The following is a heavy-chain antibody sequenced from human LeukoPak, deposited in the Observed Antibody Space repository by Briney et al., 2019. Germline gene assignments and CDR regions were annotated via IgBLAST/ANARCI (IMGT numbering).Heavy chain of an antibody. CDR1: DDSMSSYY. CDR3: ARRANTAPPYYFDY. V-gene: IGHV4-59*01. CDR2: VYYSGGT. D-gene: IGHD5-18*01. J-gene: IGHJ4*02. Sequence: PSETLSLTCTVSDDSMSSYYWNWIRQPPGKGLEWIGYVYYSGGTNYNPSLKRRVTISLDTSKNQFSLKLSSVTAADTAVYYCARRANTAPPYYFDYWGQGTLVTVSS.